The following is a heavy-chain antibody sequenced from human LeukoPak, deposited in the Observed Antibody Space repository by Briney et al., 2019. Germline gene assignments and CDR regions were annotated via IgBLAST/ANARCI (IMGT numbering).Heavy chain of an antibody. D-gene: IGHD3-22*01. V-gene: IGHV3-7*03. CDR3: ARDKGDYDTSGSLFVF. CDR1: GFTFSRYW. CDR2: IKQDGSEK. J-gene: IGHJ4*02. Sequence: PGGSLRLSCAVSGFTFSRYWMSWVRQAPRKGLEWVANIKQDGSEKYYVDSVKGRFTISRDNAKNPLYLQMNSLRAEDTAVYYCARDKGDYDTSGSLFVFGGQGTLVTVSS.